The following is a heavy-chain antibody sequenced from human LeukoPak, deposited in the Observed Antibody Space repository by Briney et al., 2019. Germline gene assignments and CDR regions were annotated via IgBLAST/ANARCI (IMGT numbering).Heavy chain of an antibody. D-gene: IGHD6-13*01. J-gene: IGHJ4*02. CDR3: ARGRYVTTRGGVAAGFLDY. Sequence: SETLSLTCAVSGGSFSGHYWNWIRQPPGKGLEWIGEISHGGSTNYNPSLKSRVTISVDTSQNQFSLRLSSVTAADTAVYYCARGRYVTTRGGVAAGFLDYWGQGTLVTVST. CDR1: GGSFSGHY. V-gene: IGHV4-34*01. CDR2: ISHGGST.